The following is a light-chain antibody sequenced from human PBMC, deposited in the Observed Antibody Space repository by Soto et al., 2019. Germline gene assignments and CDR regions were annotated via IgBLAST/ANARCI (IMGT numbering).Light chain of an antibody. CDR2: AAS. CDR3: QQTYSTPSTWT. J-gene: IGKJ1*01. Sequence: DIQMTQSPSSLSASVGDRVTITCRASQTISSYLNWYQQTPGRAAKLLIYAASSLQGGVPSRFSGSGSGTDFTLTISSLQPEDFATFYCQQTYSTPSTWTFGQGTKVEIK. CDR1: QTISSY. V-gene: IGKV1-39*01.